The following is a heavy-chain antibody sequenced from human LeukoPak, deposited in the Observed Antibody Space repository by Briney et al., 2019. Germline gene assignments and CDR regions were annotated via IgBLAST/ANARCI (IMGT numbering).Heavy chain of an antibody. CDR1: GFTFSSYC. J-gene: IGHJ4*02. D-gene: IGHD1-26*01. Sequence: PGGSLRLSCAASGFTFSSYCTYWVRQAPGKGLVWVSRIDRDGSSTIYADSVKGRFTISRDNAKNMLYVQMNSLRAEDTAVYYCARGPSGSYWEFDYWGQGTLVTVSS. CDR3: ARGPSGSYWEFDY. CDR2: IDRDGSST. V-gene: IGHV3-74*01.